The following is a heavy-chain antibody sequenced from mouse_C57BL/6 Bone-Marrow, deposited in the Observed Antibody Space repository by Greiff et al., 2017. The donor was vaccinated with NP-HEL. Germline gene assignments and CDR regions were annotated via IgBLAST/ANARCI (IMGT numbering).Heavy chain of an antibody. J-gene: IGHJ3*01. CDR3: ARSGFSNYGAWFAY. Sequence: QVQLQQPGAELVKPGASVTLSCKASGYTFTSYWMHWVKQRPGQGLEWIGMIHPNRGSTNYTEKLKSKATMTVDKSSSTAYRQLSSLTSEDSAVYSCARSGFSNYGAWFAYWGQGTLVTVSA. D-gene: IGHD2-5*01. V-gene: IGHV1-64*01. CDR2: IHPNRGST. CDR1: GYTFTSYW.